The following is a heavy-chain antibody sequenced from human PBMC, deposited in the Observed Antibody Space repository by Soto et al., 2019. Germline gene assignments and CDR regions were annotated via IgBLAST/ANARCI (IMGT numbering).Heavy chain of an antibody. CDR2: INPKNGAT. D-gene: IGHD6-13*01. V-gene: IGHV1-2*04. CDR1: GYSFTGYS. J-gene: IGHJ6*02. CDR3: ARGTKAAGTPYYYYGMDV. Sequence: GASVKVSCKASGYSFTGYSMHWVRQAPGQGLEWMGWINPKNGATNYARKFQGWVTMTRDTSISTAYMELSRLRSDDTAVYYCARGTKAAGTPYYYYGMDVWGQGTTVTVSS.